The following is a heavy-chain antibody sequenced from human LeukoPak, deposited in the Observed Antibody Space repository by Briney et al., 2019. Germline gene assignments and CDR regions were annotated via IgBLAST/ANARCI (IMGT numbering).Heavy chain of an antibody. CDR1: GLTFSSYA. Sequence: GGSLRLSCAASGLTFSSYAMSWVRQASAKGLEWDSAITGSGGSTYYADSVKGRFTISRDNSKNTLYLQMNSLRAEDTAVYYCAKRCAVAGSRPWYFDLWGRGTLVTVSS. CDR2: ITGSGGST. V-gene: IGHV3-23*01. D-gene: IGHD6-19*01. J-gene: IGHJ2*01. CDR3: AKRCAVAGSRPWYFDL.